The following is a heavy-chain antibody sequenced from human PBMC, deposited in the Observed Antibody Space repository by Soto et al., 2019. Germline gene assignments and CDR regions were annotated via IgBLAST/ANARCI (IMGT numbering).Heavy chain of an antibody. CDR1: GGSISSSSHY. Sequence: SETLSLTCTVSGGSISSSSHYWGLLRQPPGKGLEWIGSIYYSGNVYYNPSLRNRVTISVDTSKNQFSLKLSSVTAADTAVYYCASLYYDSSTPPQTFDYWGQGTLVTVSS. CDR3: ASLYYDSSTPPQTFDY. D-gene: IGHD3-22*01. J-gene: IGHJ4*02. CDR2: IYYSGNV. V-gene: IGHV4-39*07.